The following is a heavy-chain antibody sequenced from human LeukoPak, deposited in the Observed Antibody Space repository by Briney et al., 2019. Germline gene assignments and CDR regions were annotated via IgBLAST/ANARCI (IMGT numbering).Heavy chain of an antibody. CDR3: AREAGYSSGWSESTYNWFDP. J-gene: IGHJ5*02. Sequence: PSETLSLTCTVSGGSISSSSYYWGWLRQPPGKGLEWIGSIYYSGSTYYNPSLKSRVTISVDTSKNQFSLKLSSVTAADTAVYYCAREAGYSSGWSESTYNWFDPWGQGTLVTVSS. D-gene: IGHD6-19*01. V-gene: IGHV4-39*07. CDR2: IYYSGST. CDR1: GGSISSSSYY.